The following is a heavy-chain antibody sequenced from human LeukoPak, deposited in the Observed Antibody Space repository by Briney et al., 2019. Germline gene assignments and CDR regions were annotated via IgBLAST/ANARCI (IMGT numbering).Heavy chain of an antibody. D-gene: IGHD3-3*01. J-gene: IGHJ5*02. CDR2: MNPNSGDT. CDR3: ARVDFWSGYPENWFDP. Sequence: ASVKVSCKASGYTFTSYDINWVRQAPGQGVEWMGWMNPNSGDTGYAQKFQGRVTMTRDTSISTAYMELSSLRFEDTAVYYCARVDFWSGYPENWFDPWGQGTLVTVSS. CDR1: GYTFTSYD. V-gene: IGHV1-8*01.